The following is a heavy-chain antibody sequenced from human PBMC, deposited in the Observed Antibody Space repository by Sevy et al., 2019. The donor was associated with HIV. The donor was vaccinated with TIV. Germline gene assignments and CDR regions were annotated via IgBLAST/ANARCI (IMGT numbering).Heavy chain of an antibody. CDR2: INPVGSP. CDR3: ARDILRWEGQH. Sequence: GGSLRLSCAASGFTVSSCFMGWVRQAPGKGLEWVSLINPVGSPDYPDSVRGRFTISRENSKNTLYLQMDNLGAEDTAVYYCARDILRWEGQHWGQGTLVTVSS. D-gene: IGHD1-26*01. J-gene: IGHJ1*01. V-gene: IGHV3-53*01. CDR1: GFTVSSCF.